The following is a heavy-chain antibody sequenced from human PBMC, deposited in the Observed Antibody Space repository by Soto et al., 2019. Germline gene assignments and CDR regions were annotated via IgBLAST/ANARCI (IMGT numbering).Heavy chain of an antibody. J-gene: IGHJ4*02. CDR1: GGSISSSSYY. Sequence: SETLSLTCTVSGGSISSSSYYWGWIRQPPGKGLEWIGSIYYSGSTYYNPSLKSRVTISVDTSKNQFSLKLSSVTAADTAVYYCARHYGDYVPIDYWGQGTLVTVS. V-gene: IGHV4-39*01. D-gene: IGHD4-17*01. CDR2: IYYSGST. CDR3: ARHYGDYVPIDY.